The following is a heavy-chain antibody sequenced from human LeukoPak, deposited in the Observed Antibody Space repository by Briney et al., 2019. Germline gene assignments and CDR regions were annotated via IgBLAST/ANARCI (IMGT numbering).Heavy chain of an antibody. Sequence: GRSLRLSCAASGFTFSSYGMHWVRQAPGKGLEWVAVISYDGSNKYYADSVKGRFTISRDNSKNTLYLQMNSLRAEDTAVYYCAGNDGIRGDYWGQGTLVTVSS. V-gene: IGHV3-30*03. CDR3: AGNDGIRGDY. J-gene: IGHJ4*02. D-gene: IGHD5-12*01. CDR1: GFTFSSYG. CDR2: ISYDGSNK.